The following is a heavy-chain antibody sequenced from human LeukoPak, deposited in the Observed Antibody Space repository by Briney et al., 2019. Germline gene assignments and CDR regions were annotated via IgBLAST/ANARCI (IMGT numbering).Heavy chain of an antibody. Sequence: PSETLSLTCAVSGGSISSGGYSWSWIRQPPGKGLEWIGYIYYSGSTNYNPSLKSRVTISVDTSKNQFSLKLSSVTAADTAVYYCARVHTYYDFWSGYYPGNFDYWGQGTLVTVSS. CDR1: GGSISSGGYS. CDR2: IYYSGST. J-gene: IGHJ4*02. D-gene: IGHD3-3*01. V-gene: IGHV4-61*08. CDR3: ARVHTYYDFWSGYYPGNFDY.